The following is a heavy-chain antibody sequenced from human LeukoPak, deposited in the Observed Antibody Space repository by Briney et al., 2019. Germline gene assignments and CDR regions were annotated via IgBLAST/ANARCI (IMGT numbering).Heavy chain of an antibody. D-gene: IGHD2-15*01. V-gene: IGHV4-59*01. CDR2: IYHSGST. CDR1: GGSISSYY. Sequence: PSETLSLTCIVSGGSISSYYWSWIRQPPGKGLEWIGYIYHSGSTNYNPSLKSRVTISVDTSQNQFSLKLSSVTAADTAVYYCARGGYCSGGSCYFDYWGQGTLVTVSS. CDR3: ARGGYCSGGSCYFDY. J-gene: IGHJ4*02.